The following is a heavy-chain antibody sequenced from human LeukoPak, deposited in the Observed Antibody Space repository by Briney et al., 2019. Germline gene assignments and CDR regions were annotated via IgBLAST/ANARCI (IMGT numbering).Heavy chain of an antibody. V-gene: IGHV3-74*01. D-gene: IGHD3-22*01. J-gene: IGHJ4*02. CDR3: ARAADSSGYHDY. CDR2: INSDGSST. Sequence: GGSLRLSCAASGFTFSSYWMHWVRQAPGKGLVWVSRINSDGSSTSYADSVKGRFTISRDNAKNTLYLQMNSLRAEDTAVYYCARAADSSGYHDYWGQGTLVTVSS. CDR1: GFTFSSYW.